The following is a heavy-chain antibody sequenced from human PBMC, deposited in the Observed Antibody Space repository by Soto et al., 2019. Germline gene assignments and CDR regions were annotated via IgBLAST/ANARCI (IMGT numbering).Heavy chain of an antibody. CDR2: IYSGGST. Sequence: EVQLVESGGGLVQPGGSLRLSCAASGFTVSSNYMSWVRQAPGKGVEWVSVIYSGGSTSYADSVKGRFTISRDNSKNKLYRQMNSLRAEDTAVYYCAREGRGTTVRSREDVWGQGTTVTVSS. V-gene: IGHV3-66*01. CDR1: GFTVSSNY. D-gene: IGHD4-17*01. CDR3: AREGRGTTVRSREDV. J-gene: IGHJ6*02.